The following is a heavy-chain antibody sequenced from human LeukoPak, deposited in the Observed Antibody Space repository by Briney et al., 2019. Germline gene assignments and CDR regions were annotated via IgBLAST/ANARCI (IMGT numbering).Heavy chain of an antibody. Sequence: PSETLSLTCTVSGGSICSSSYYWGWIRQPPGKGLEWIGSVSNSGSKHYNPSLKSRVTIFEDTSKNQFSLKLSSVTAADTAVYYCARLRYDILTGCFDYWGQGTLVTVSS. V-gene: IGHV4-39*01. CDR3: ARLRYDILTGCFDY. CDR1: GGSICSSSYY. D-gene: IGHD3-9*01. CDR2: VSNSGSK. J-gene: IGHJ4*02.